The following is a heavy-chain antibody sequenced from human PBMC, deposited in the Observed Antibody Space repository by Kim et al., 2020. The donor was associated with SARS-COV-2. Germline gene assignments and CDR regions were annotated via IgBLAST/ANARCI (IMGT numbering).Heavy chain of an antibody. D-gene: IGHD6-19*01. CDR3: ARGVEQWLVRGWFDP. Sequence: PSPKSRVTISVDTSKNQFSLKLSSVTAADTAVYYCARGVEQWLVRGWFDPWGQGTLVTVSS. V-gene: IGHV4-39*01. J-gene: IGHJ5*02.